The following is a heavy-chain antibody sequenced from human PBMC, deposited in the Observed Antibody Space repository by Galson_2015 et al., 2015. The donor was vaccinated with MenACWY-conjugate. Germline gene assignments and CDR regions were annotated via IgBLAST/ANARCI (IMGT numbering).Heavy chain of an antibody. Sequence: SVKVSCKASGGTFRRHAISWVRQAPGQGLEFMGGILPPYDTTKYAQKFQGRVTITADKSTSTAYMELTRLRSADTAVYYCATSPLIEEFTVLPAAMWVFPRWGQGPLVTGSP. CDR2: ILPPYDTT. J-gene: IGHJ1*01. V-gene: IGHV1-69*06. CDR1: GGTFRRHA. D-gene: IGHD2-2*01. CDR3: ATSPLIEEFTVLPAAMWVFPR.